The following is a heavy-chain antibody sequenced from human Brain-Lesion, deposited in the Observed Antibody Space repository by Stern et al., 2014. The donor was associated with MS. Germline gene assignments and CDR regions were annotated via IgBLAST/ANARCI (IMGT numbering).Heavy chain of an antibody. D-gene: IGHD1-26*01. Sequence: QVQLQESGPGLVKPSQTLSLTCTVSGDSINSGGHYWSWIRQRPGKGLEWIGYLYNNGATFYSPSLKGRVTISLDTSKNQFSLTLSSVTAADTATYYCASRWSGTYYGQNWFDPWGQGILVTVSS. J-gene: IGHJ5*02. V-gene: IGHV4-31*03. CDR1: GDSINSGGHY. CDR3: ASRWSGTYYGQNWFDP. CDR2: LYNNGAT.